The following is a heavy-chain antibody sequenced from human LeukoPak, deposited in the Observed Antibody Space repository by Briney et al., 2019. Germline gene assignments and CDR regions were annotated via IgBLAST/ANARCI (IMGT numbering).Heavy chain of an antibody. CDR3: ARPRSDYDTLTGYSAPFFDY. CDR1: GGSISSSSYY. Sequence: SETLSLTCTVSGGSISSSSYYWGWIRQPPGKGLEWIGNIYYSGSTYYNPSLKSRVTISVDTSKHQFSLTLSSVTAADTAVYYCARPRSDYDTLTGYSAPFFDYWGQGTLVTVSS. V-gene: IGHV4-39*01. D-gene: IGHD3-9*01. CDR2: IYYSGST. J-gene: IGHJ4*02.